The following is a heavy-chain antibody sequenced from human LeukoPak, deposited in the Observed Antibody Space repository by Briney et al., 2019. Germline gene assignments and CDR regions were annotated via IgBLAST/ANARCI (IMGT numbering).Heavy chain of an antibody. CDR1: GFTFSSYS. CDR2: ISSSSSYI. Sequence: GGSLRLSCAASGFTFSSYSMNWVRQAPGKGLEWVSSISSSSSYIYYADSVKGRFTISRDNAKNSLYLQMDSLRAEDTAVYYCARESTAMDDYWGQGTLVTVSS. CDR3: ARESTAMDDY. D-gene: IGHD5-18*01. V-gene: IGHV3-21*01. J-gene: IGHJ4*02.